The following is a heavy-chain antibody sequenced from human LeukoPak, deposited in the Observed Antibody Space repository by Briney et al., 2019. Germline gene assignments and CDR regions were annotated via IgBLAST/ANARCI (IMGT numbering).Heavy chain of an antibody. CDR2: ISSSGSTI. D-gene: IGHD3-22*01. J-gene: IGHJ4*02. CDR1: GFTFSSYE. V-gene: IGHV3-48*03. Sequence: PGGSLRLSCAASGFTFSSYEMNWVRQAPGEGLEWVSYISSSGSTIYYADSVKGRFTISRDNAKNSLYLQMNSLRAEDTAVYYCARTGSDYYDSSGYYYVPSLNYFDYWGQGTLVTVSS. CDR3: ARTGSDYYDSSGYYYVPSLNYFDY.